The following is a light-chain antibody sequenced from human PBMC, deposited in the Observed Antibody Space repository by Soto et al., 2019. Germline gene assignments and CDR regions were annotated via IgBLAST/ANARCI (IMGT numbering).Light chain of an antibody. CDR2: SAS. J-gene: IGKJ2*01. Sequence: VLTQSPGTLSLSPGERGTLSCSASQSISINVVAWYQQKPGQAPRLLIFSASKRATGIPDRFSGSASGTDSFNDSGSGTDFTLTISRLEPEDFAVYDCHHYGSSLPDTVGQGTKMEIK. CDR3: HHYGSSLPDT. CDR1: QSISINV. V-gene: IGKV3-20*01.